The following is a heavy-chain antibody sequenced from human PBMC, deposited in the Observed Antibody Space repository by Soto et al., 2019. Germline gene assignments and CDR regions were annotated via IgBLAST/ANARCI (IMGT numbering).Heavy chain of an antibody. CDR2: INHSGST. V-gene: IGHV4-34*01. CDR1: GGSFSGYY. J-gene: IGHJ5*02. CDR3: ARGGWFDP. Sequence: QVQLQQWGAGLLKPSETLSLTCAVYGGSFSGYYWSWIRQPPGKGLEWIGEINHSGSTNYNPSLKSRVPISVDTFKNQFPLKVSSVAAPGTAVYYCARGGWFDPWGQGTLVTVSS.